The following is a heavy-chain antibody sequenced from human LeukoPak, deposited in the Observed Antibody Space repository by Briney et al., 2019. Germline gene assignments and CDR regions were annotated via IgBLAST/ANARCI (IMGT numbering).Heavy chain of an antibody. Sequence: PGGSLRLSCAASGFTFSSYSMNWVRQAPGKGLEWVSSISSRSSYIYYTDSVKGRFTISRDNAKNSLHLQMNSLRAEDTALYYCARGSTGGYSGYDATRKYFDYWGQGTLVTVSS. CDR1: GFTFSSYS. V-gene: IGHV3-21*01. D-gene: IGHD5-12*01. J-gene: IGHJ4*02. CDR2: ISSRSSYI. CDR3: ARGSTGGYSGYDATRKYFDY.